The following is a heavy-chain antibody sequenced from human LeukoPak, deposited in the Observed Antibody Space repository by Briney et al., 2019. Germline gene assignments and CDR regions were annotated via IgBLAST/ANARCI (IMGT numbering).Heavy chain of an antibody. CDR3: ASSSSTVTRLDY. Sequence: GGSLRLSCAASGFTFSSYSMNWVRQAPGKGLEWVSSIFSTSSYIYYADSVKGRFTISRDNAKNSLYLQMNSLRAEDTAVYYCASSSSTVTRLDYWGQGTLVAVSS. D-gene: IGHD4-17*01. CDR2: IFSTSSYI. J-gene: IGHJ4*02. V-gene: IGHV3-21*01. CDR1: GFTFSSYS.